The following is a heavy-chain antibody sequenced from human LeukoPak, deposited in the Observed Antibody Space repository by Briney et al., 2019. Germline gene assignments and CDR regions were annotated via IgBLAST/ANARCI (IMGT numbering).Heavy chain of an antibody. J-gene: IGHJ5*02. CDR3: ANSGSNYEAVS. CDR2: IHHTGST. CDR1: GGSISSSSYY. V-gene: IGHV4-39*07. Sequence: SETLSLTCTVSGGSISSSSYYWGWIRQPPGKGLEWIGSIHHTGSTYYNPSLESRVTISIDTSKNQFSLKLSSVTAADTAFYFCANSGSNYEAVSWGQGTLVTVSS. D-gene: IGHD5-18*01.